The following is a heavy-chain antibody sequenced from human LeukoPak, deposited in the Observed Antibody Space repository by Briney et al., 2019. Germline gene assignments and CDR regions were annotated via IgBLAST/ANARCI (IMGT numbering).Heavy chain of an antibody. CDR1: GYTFTSYG. J-gene: IGHJ4*02. CDR2: ISAYNGNT. V-gene: IGHV1-18*01. Sequence: GASVKVSCKASGYTFTSYGISWVRQAPGQGLEWMGWISAYNGNTNYAQKLQGRVTMTTDTSTSAAYMELRRLRSDDAAVYYCARYDVGARADYWGQGTLVTVSS. CDR3: ARYDVGARADY. D-gene: IGHD5-12*01.